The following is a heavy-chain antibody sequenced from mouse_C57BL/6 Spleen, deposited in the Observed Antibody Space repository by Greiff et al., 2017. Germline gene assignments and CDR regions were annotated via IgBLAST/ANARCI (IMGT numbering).Heavy chain of an antibody. J-gene: IGHJ4*01. CDR1: GFTFSDFY. Sequence: EVMLVESGGGLVQSGRSLRLSCATSGFTFSDFYMEWVRQAPGKGLEWIAASRNKANDYTTEYSASVKGRFIVSRDTSQSILYLQMNALRAEDTAIYYCAREALYYYAMDYWGQGTSVTVSS. CDR2: SRNKANDYTT. D-gene: IGHD6-5*01. CDR3: AREALYYYAMDY. V-gene: IGHV7-1*01.